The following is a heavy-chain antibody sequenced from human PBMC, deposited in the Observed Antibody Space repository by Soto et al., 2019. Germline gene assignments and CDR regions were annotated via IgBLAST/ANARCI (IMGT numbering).Heavy chain of an antibody. CDR1: GGSISSSSYY. Sequence: SETLSLTCTVSGGSISSSSYYWDWIRQPPGKGLEWIGSIYYSGSTYYNPSLKSRVTISVDTSKNQFSLKLSSVTAADTAVYYCASSSSDYDFWSGYYPSSHALDIWGQGTMVTVSS. CDR3: ASSSSDYDFWSGYYPSSHALDI. CDR2: IYYSGST. V-gene: IGHV4-39*01. J-gene: IGHJ3*02. D-gene: IGHD3-3*01.